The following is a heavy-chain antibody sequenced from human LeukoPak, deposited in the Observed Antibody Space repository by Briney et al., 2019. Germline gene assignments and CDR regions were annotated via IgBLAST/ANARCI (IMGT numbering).Heavy chain of an antibody. V-gene: IGHV3-30*18. CDR2: ISYDGSNK. J-gene: IGHJ4*02. Sequence: GGSLRLSCAASGFTFSSYGMHWVRQAPGKGLEWVAVISYDGSNKYYADSVKGRFTISRDNSKNTLYLQMNSLRAEDTAVYYCAKESGYYDFWSGFTDYWGQGTLVTVSS. CDR3: AKESGYYDFWSGFTDY. CDR1: GFTFSSYG. D-gene: IGHD3-3*01.